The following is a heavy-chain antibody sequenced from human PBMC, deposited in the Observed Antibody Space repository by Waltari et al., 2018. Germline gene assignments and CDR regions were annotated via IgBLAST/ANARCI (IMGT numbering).Heavy chain of an antibody. V-gene: IGHV3-21*01. D-gene: IGHD5-12*01. J-gene: IGHJ6*03. CDR1: GFTFSSYS. CDR2: ISSSSSYI. CDR3: ARAHLIVATEPYYYYMDV. Sequence: EVQLVESGGGLVKPGGSLRLSCAASGFTFSSYSMNWVRQAPGKGLEWVSSISSSSSYIYYADSVKGRFTISRDNAKNSLYLQMNSLRAEDTAVYYCARAHLIVATEPYYYYMDVWGKGTTVTVSS.